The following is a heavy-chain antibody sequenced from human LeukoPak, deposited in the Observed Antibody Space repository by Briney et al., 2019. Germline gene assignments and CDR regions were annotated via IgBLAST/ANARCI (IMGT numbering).Heavy chain of an antibody. J-gene: IGHJ4*02. CDR3: AKDPVPGIAVAGYFDY. CDR1: GFTFSSYA. Sequence: PGGSLRLSCAASGFTFSSYAMSWVRPAPGKGLEWVSAISGSGGSTYYADSVKGRFTISRDNSKNTLYLQMNSLRAEDTAVYYCAKDPVPGIAVAGYFDYWGQGTLVTVSS. V-gene: IGHV3-23*01. CDR2: ISGSGGST. D-gene: IGHD6-19*01.